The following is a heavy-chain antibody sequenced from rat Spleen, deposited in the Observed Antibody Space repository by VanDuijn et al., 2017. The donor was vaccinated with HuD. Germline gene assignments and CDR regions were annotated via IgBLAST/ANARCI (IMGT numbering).Heavy chain of an antibody. CDR3: AKDMSRTIAARSYWYFDF. D-gene: IGHD1-2*01. V-gene: IGHV5-20*01. J-gene: IGHJ1*01. CDR1: GFTFSNYY. Sequence: EVQLVESGGGLVQPGRSLKLSCAASGFTFSNYYMAWVLQAPTKGLEWVASISDDGGSTYYRDSVKGRFTISRDNAKSTLYLQMESLRSEDTATYYCAKDMSRTIAARSYWYFDFWGPGTMVTVSS. CDR2: ISDDGGST.